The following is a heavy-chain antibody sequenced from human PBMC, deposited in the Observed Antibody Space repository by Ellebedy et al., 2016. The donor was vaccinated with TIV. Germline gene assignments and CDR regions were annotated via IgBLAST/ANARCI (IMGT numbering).Heavy chain of an antibody. V-gene: IGHV4-39*02. CDR2: IYSTGTT. D-gene: IGHD1-26*01. CDR3: ALNTGLGGWGVGNPFDV. J-gene: IGHJ3*01. Sequence: SETLSLXCTVSGASISGSRYYWGWIRQSPGKGLEWIATIYSTGTTYYHPSLKSRVTISVDTSKNHFSLELSSVTAADTAVYFCALNTGLGGWGVGNPFDVWGQGTMVSVSS. CDR1: GASISGSRYY.